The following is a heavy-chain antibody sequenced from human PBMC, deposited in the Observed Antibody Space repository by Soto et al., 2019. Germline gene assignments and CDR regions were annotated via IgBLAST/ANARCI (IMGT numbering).Heavy chain of an antibody. D-gene: IGHD3-10*01. CDR2: ISGSDGST. CDR3: AKDSRGPIDY. CDR1: GFTFSTYA. V-gene: IGHV3-23*01. J-gene: IGHJ4*02. Sequence: EVHLLESGGGLVQPGGSLRLSCAASGFTFSTYAMSWVRQAPGKGLEWVSGISGSDGSTYYADSVKGRFTISRDNSKNTLCVQMNSLRAEDTAVYYCAKDSRGPIDYWGQGTLVTVSS.